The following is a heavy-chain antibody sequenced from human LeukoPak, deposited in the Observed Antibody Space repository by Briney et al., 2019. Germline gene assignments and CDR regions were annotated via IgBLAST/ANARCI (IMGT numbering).Heavy chain of an antibody. CDR1: GFTFGNYA. J-gene: IGHJ4*02. V-gene: IGHV3-49*04. D-gene: IGHD1-26*01. CDR3: SRYGFVGADFDY. Sequence: SGGSLRLSCTASGFTFGNYAVTWVRQAPGEGLEWVGFIRSKPYGGTAEYAASVQGRFTISRDDSKTIAYLEMSSLKTEDTAVYYCSRYGFVGADFDYWGRGTLVTVSS. CDR2: IRSKPYGGTA.